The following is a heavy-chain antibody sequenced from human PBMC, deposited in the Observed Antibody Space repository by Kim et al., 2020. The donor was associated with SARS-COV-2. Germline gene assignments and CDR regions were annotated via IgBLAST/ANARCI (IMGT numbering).Heavy chain of an antibody. J-gene: IGHJ4*02. D-gene: IGHD6-13*01. Sequence: SPSLKGRLTITTDTSKNQAVLTMTNMDPVDTATYYCAHRPPMSIVAAGFDYWGQGTLVTVSS. V-gene: IGHV2-5*01. CDR3: AHRPPMSIVAAGFDY.